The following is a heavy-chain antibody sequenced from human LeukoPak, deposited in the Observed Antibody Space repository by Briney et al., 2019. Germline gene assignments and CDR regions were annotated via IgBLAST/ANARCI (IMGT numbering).Heavy chain of an antibody. CDR1: GGSFSGYY. CDR2: IYHSGST. CDR3: ARDARYYDSSGYYAFDI. V-gene: IGHV4-59*01. J-gene: IGHJ3*02. Sequence: PSETLSLTCAVYGGSFSGYYWSWIRQPPGKGLEWIGYIYHSGSTTYNPSLKSRVTISVDKSKNQFSLKLSSVTAADTAVYYCARDARYYDSSGYYAFDIWGQGTMVTVSS. D-gene: IGHD3-22*01.